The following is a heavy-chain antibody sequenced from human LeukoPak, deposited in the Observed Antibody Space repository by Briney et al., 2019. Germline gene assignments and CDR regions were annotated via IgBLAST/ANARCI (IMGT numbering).Heavy chain of an antibody. Sequence: SGPTLVKSTQTLTLTCTFSGFSLSTRGTCVNWIRQPPGKALEWLARIDWDDDKFYSTSLKTRLTISKDTSKNQVVLTMTNMAPVDTATYYCARRAVAEYYFDYWGQGTLVTVSS. V-gene: IGHV2-70*17. J-gene: IGHJ4*02. CDR1: GFSLSTRGTC. CDR2: IDWDDDK. CDR3: ARRAVAEYYFDY. D-gene: IGHD6-19*01.